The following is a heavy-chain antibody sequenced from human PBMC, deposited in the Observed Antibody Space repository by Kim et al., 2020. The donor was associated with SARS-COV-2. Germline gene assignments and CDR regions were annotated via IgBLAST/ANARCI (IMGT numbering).Heavy chain of an antibody. V-gene: IGHV3-23*01. J-gene: IGHJ4*02. CDR3: AGDPRADYLDH. Sequence: GGSLRLSCAASEFTFSNYAMSWVRQAPGKGLEWVSSISVSGTNTYYADSVKGRFTISRDNSMSTLYLQMNSLTAEDTAIYYCAGDPRADYLDHWGQGTLVTVSS. CDR1: EFTFSNYA. CDR2: ISVSGTNT.